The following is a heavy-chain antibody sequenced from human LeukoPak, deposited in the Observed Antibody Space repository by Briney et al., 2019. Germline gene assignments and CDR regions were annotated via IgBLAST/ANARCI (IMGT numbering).Heavy chain of an antibody. CDR2: IYYTATT. CDR1: GGSVSSSSHY. CDR3: ARLEYVYCGGDCESF. J-gene: IGHJ4*02. D-gene: IGHD2-21*01. V-gene: IGHV4-39*01. Sequence: SETLSLTCTVSGGSVSSSSHYWGWIRQPPGKGLEWIGSIYYTATTNYSPSLKSRVTISADTSKNQFSLRLSSVTAADTAVYYCARLEYVYCGGDCESFWGQGTLVTVSS.